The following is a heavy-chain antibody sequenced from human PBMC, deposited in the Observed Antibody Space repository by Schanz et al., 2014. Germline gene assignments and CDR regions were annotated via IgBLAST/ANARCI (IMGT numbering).Heavy chain of an antibody. CDR3: AKKVPAYKPFDS. D-gene: IGHD1-1*01. J-gene: IGHJ4*02. V-gene: IGHV3-23*01. Sequence: EVQLLESGGGLVQPGGSLRLSCAASGFTFSSYAMSWVRQAPGRGLEWVSAISGSGGSTYYADSVKGRFTISRDNSKNTLYLQMDSLRAEDTAVYFCAKKVPAYKPFDSWGQGTLVTVSS. CDR1: GFTFSSYA. CDR2: ISGSGGST.